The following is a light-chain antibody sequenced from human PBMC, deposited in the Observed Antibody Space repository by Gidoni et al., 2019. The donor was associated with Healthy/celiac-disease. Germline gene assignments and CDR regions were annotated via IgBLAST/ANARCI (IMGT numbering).Light chain of an antibody. CDR2: EVS. V-gene: IGLV2-8*01. J-gene: IGLJ2*01. Sequence: QSALTQPPSASGSPGQSVTISCTGTSSDVGGYNYVSWYQQHPGKAPKLMIYEVSKRPSGAPDRFSGSKSGNTASLTVSGLQSEDEADYYCSSYAGSNSHVVFGGGTKLTVL. CDR1: SSDVGGYNY. CDR3: SSYAGSNSHVV.